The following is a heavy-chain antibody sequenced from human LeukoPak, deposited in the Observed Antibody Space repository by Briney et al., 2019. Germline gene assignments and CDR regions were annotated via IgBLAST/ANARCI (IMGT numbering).Heavy chain of an antibody. J-gene: IGHJ4*02. CDR1: GFTFSGYW. CDR2: IDIDGSST. V-gene: IGHV3-74*01. Sequence: PGGSLRLSCAASGFTFSGYWMHWVRQAPGKGLEGVSRIDIDGSSTSYADSVKGRFSISRDNAKNTLYLQMNSLGAEDTAVYYCARASYTGSYIGYWGRGTLVTVSS. D-gene: IGHD1-26*01. CDR3: ARASYTGSYIGY.